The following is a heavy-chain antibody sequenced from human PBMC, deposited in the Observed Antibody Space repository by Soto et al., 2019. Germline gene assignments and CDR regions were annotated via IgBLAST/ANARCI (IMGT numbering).Heavy chain of an antibody. CDR2: ISYDESNK. V-gene: IGHV3-30*09. Sequence: QVQLVESGGGVVQPGRSLRLSCAASGFTFSSYAMHWVRQAPGKGLEWVAVISYDESNKYYADSVKGRFVISRDNSKNTLYLQMDSLRAEDTAVYYCARDGYSGSYFGEPWGQGTL. D-gene: IGHD1-26*01. CDR3: ARDGYSGSYFGEP. CDR1: GFTFSSYA. J-gene: IGHJ4*02.